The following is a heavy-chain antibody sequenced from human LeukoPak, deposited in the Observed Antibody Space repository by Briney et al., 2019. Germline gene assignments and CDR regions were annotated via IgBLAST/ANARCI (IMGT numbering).Heavy chain of an antibody. CDR3: ARHLYGSGLHRIDY. V-gene: IGHV4-39*01. Sequence: SETLSLTCTVSGGSISSSSYYWDWIRQPPGKGLEWIGSIYYSGSTYYNPSLKSRVTISVDTSKNQFSPKLSSVTAADTAVYHCARHLYGSGLHRIDYWGQGTLVTVSS. CDR1: GGSISSSSYY. CDR2: IYYSGST. J-gene: IGHJ4*02. D-gene: IGHD6-19*01.